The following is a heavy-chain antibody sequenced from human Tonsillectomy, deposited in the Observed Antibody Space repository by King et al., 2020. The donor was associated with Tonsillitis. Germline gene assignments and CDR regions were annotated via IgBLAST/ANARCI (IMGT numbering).Heavy chain of an antibody. Sequence: VQLVESGGGLVQPGGSLRLSCAASGFTFSSYAMSWVRQAPGKGLEWVSGISGSGGSTYYADSVRGRFTISRDNSKNTLYLQMNSLRAGDMAVYYWAKRDPSDSSSYSPLFDYWGQGTLVTVSS. CDR3: AKRDPSDSSSYSPLFDY. CDR2: ISGSGGST. D-gene: IGHD3-22*01. J-gene: IGHJ4*02. CDR1: GFTFSSYA. V-gene: IGHV3-23*04.